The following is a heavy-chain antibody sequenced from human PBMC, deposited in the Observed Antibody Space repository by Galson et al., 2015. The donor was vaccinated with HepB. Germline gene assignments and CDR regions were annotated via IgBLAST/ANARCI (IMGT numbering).Heavy chain of an antibody. CDR2: INAGNSNT. J-gene: IGHJ4*02. V-gene: IGHV1-3*01. Sequence: SVKVSCKASGYTFDYYVLHWLRQAPGQRLEWMGWINAGNSNTKISQKFEARVIISRDRSATTAYMELTNLRSEDTAVYYCARALGRITMERGVTPGHWGQGSLVTVSS. D-gene: IGHD3-10*01. CDR3: ARALGRITMERGVTPGH. CDR1: GYTFDYYV.